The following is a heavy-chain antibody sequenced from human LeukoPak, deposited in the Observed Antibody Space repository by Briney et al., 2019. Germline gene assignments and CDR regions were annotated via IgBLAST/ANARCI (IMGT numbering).Heavy chain of an antibody. CDR1: GFTFSNYA. D-gene: IGHD2-2*01. Sequence: HPGGSLRLSCAASGFTFSNYAMTWVRQAPGKGLECVSVISGSGDATNYADSVKGRFTISRDNSKSTLYVQMNSLRAEDTAVYYCAKVSVVPDVHAEYFQYWGQGTLVTVSS. J-gene: IGHJ1*01. V-gene: IGHV3-23*01. CDR3: AKVSVVPDVHAEYFQY. CDR2: ISGSGDAT.